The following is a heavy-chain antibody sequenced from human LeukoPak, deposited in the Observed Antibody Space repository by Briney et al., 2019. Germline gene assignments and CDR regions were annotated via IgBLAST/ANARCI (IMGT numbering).Heavy chain of an antibody. CDR3: ATLMGDRTPGS. CDR1: GFTFSSYE. J-gene: IGHJ5*02. V-gene: IGHV3-48*03. D-gene: IGHD3-16*01. CDR2: ISSSGSTI. Sequence: SGGSLRLSCAASGFTFSSYEMNWVRQAPGKGLEWVSYISSSGSTIYYADSVKGRFTISRDNAKNSPYLQMNSLRAEDTALYYCATLMGDRTPGSWGQGTLVTVSS.